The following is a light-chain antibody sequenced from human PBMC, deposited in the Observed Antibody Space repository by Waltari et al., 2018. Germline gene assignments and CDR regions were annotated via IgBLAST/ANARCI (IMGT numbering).Light chain of an antibody. Sequence: DIQMTQSPSSLSAFVGDRVTITCRASQTIDSYLNWYKQKPGKAPKLLIYAASTLQTGVPSRFSGSGSGADFTLTISSLQPEDFATFYCQQSYTTPRTFGQGTKVEIK. CDR3: QQSYTTPRT. J-gene: IGKJ1*01. CDR1: QTIDSY. CDR2: AAS. V-gene: IGKV1-39*01.